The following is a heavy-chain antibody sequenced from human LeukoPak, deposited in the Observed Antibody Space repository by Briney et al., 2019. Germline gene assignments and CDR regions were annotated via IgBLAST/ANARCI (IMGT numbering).Heavy chain of an antibody. CDR3: AGSGSYDWFDP. CDR1: GGSISSYY. J-gene: IGHJ5*02. Sequence: PETLSLTCTVSGGSISSYYWSWIRQPPGKGLEWIGYIYYSGSTNYNPSLKSRVTISVDTSKNQFSLKLSSVTAADTAVYYCAGSGSYDWFDPWGQGTLVTVSS. V-gene: IGHV4-59*01. CDR2: IYYSGST. D-gene: IGHD3-10*01.